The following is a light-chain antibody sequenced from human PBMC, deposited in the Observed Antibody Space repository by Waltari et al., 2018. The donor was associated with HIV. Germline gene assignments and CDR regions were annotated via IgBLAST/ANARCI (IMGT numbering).Light chain of an antibody. CDR3: QQRHSWPLS. CDR2: DAS. Sequence: LTHSPVNLSLAPGNIATDSCRANLTIVNFLGWYQQRPGQSPSLLIYDASKRVTGVPVRFSGSGSGTDFSLIINNIQPEDAALYYCQQRHSWPLSFGGGTKV. CDR1: LTIVNF. J-gene: IGKJ4*01. V-gene: IGKV3-11*01.